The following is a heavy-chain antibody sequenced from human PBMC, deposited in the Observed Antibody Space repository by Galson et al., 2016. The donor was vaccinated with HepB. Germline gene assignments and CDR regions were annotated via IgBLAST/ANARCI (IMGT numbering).Heavy chain of an antibody. Sequence: SLRLSCAASGFTFSSYSMNWVRQAPGKGLEWVSYISSSSSTIYYADSVTGRFNISRDNAKNSLYLQMNSLRAEDTAVYYCASFIVVVPAAATYYYHGIDVWGQGTTVTVSS. CDR2: ISSSSSTI. J-gene: IGHJ6*02. CDR1: GFTFSSYS. V-gene: IGHV3-48*01. CDR3: ASFIVVVPAAATYYYHGIDV. D-gene: IGHD2-2*01.